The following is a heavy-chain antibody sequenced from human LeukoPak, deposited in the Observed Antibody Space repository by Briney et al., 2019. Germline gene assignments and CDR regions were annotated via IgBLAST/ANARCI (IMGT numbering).Heavy chain of an antibody. J-gene: IGHJ4*02. Sequence: PGGSLRLSCAASGFTFSTYYMNWIRQAPEKGLEWVSFITGSSSYIYYTDSVKGRFTISRDNAKNSLFLQMNSLRDEDTAVYYCASGFSSSPYFDYWGQGTLVTVSS. CDR1: GFTFSTYY. D-gene: IGHD6-6*01. CDR2: ITGSSSYI. V-gene: IGHV3-21*01. CDR3: ASGFSSSPYFDY.